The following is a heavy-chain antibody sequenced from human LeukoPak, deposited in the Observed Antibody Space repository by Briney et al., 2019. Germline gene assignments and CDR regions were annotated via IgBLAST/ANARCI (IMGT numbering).Heavy chain of an antibody. CDR2: ILYDGSNK. J-gene: IGHJ4*02. CDR3: AREFRYDILTAYYTEGHYFDY. CDR1: GFTFSSYA. V-gene: IGHV3-30-3*01. D-gene: IGHD3-9*01. Sequence: WGYLRLSCAASGFTFSSYAMHWVRQAPGKGLEWVAVILYDGSNKYYADSVKGRFTISRDNSKNTLYLQMNSLRAEDTAVYYCAREFRYDILTAYYTEGHYFDYWGPGTLVTVSS.